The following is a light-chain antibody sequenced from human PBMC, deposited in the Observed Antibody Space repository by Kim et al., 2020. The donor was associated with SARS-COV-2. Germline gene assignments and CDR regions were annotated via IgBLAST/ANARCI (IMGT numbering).Light chain of an antibody. J-gene: IGLJ3*02. CDR2: DVS. CDR3: SSYTSWRV. Sequence: SPGQSITTSCTGTSSYVGGYNDVSWYQQHPGKAPKLMIYDVSNRPSGVSNRVSGSKSGNTASLTISGLQAEDAADYYCSSYTSWRVFGGGTKLTVL. V-gene: IGLV2-14*03. CDR1: SSYVGGYND.